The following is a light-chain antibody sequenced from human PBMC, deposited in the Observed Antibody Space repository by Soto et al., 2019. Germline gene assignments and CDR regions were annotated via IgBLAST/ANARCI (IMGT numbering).Light chain of an antibody. CDR3: QQRSNWTFT. J-gene: IGKJ3*01. Sequence: EIVLTQSRGALSLSPGERATLSCRASQSVSSRYLDWYQQKPGQAPRVLIYDASNRATGIPARFSGSGSGTDFTLTISSLQHEDVAVYYCQQRSNWTFTFGPGTKVDIK. V-gene: IGKV3D-20*02. CDR1: QSVSSRY. CDR2: DAS.